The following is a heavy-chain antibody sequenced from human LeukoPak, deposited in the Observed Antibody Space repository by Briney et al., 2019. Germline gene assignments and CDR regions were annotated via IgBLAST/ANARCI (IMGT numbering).Heavy chain of an antibody. D-gene: IGHD2-2*01. CDR2: ISGSGGST. CDR1: GFTFSSDA. CDR3: AKDLPDIVVVPAASDYYYYYYMDV. J-gene: IGHJ6*03. Sequence: GGSLRLSCAASGFTFSSDAMSWVRQAPGKGLEWVSAISGSGGSTYYADSVKGRFTISRDNSKNTLYLQMNSLRAEDTAVYYCAKDLPDIVVVPAASDYYYYYYMDVWGKGTTVTVSS. V-gene: IGHV3-23*01.